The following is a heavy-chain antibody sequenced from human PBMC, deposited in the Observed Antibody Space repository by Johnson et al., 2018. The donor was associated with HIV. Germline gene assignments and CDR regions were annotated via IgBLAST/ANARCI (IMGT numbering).Heavy chain of an antibody. CDR3: ARAGQAVAAPREGAFDI. Sequence: QVQLVESGGGVVQPGTSLRLSCEASGFTFSSYGMHWVRQAPGKGLEWAAVIWFDGSNKYYADSVKGRFTISRDNAKNSLYLQMNSLRAEDTAVYYCARAGQAVAAPREGAFDIWGQGTMVTVSS. D-gene: IGHD6-19*01. V-gene: IGHV3-33*01. J-gene: IGHJ3*02. CDR2: IWFDGSNK. CDR1: GFTFSSYG.